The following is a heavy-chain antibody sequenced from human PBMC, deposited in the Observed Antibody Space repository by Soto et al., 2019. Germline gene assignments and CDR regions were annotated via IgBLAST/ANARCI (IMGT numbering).Heavy chain of an antibody. V-gene: IGHV4-59*08. CDR2: INYSGST. J-gene: IGHJ4*02. CDR1: GGSFSGYY. CDR3: ARHHDS. Sequence: SETLSLTCAVFGGSFSGYYWTWIRQPPGTGLEWIGDINYSGSTNYNPSLKSRVTISVDTSKNQFSLKLSSVTAADTAVYYCARHHDSWGQGTLVTVSS.